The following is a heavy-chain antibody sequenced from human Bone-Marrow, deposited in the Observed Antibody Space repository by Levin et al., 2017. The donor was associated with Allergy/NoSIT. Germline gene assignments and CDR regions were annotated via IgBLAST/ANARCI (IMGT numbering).Heavy chain of an antibody. CDR3: VGTNTADDYRWSYYFDY. CDR1: GGSFSGYY. V-gene: IGHV4-34*01. CDR2: INHSGST. Sequence: PSETLSLTCAVYGGSFSGYYWSWIRQPPGKGLEWIGEINHSGSTNYNPSLKSRVTISVDTSKNQFSLKLSSVTAADTAVYYCVGTNTADDYRWSYYFDYWGQGTLVTVSS. J-gene: IGHJ4*02. D-gene: IGHD4-11*01.